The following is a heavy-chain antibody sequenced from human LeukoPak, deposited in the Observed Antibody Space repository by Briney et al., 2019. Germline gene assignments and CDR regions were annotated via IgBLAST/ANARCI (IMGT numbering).Heavy chain of an antibody. CDR2: IIPIFGTA. CDR3: ARDRIVGATADAFDI. CDR1: GGTFSSYA. D-gene: IGHD1-26*01. Sequence: SVKVPCKASGGTFSSYAISWVRQAPGQGLEWMGGIIPIFGTANYAQKFQGRVTITADESTSTAYMELSSLRSEDTAVYYCARDRIVGATADAFDIWGQGTMVTVSS. J-gene: IGHJ3*02. V-gene: IGHV1-69*01.